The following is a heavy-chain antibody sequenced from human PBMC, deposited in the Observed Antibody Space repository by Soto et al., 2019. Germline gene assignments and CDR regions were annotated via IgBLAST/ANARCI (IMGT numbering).Heavy chain of an antibody. D-gene: IGHD4-17*01. J-gene: IGHJ4*02. Sequence: QVQLQQWGAGLLKPSETLSLTCAVYGGSFSGYYWSWIRQPPGKGLEWIGEINHSGSTNYNPSLKCRVTMSVDTCQNQCSMKLSSVTADDTAVYDCARGGVSYGDLRSFDYWGQGTLVTVSS. CDR1: GGSFSGYY. V-gene: IGHV4-34*01. CDR2: INHSGST. CDR3: ARGGVSYGDLRSFDY.